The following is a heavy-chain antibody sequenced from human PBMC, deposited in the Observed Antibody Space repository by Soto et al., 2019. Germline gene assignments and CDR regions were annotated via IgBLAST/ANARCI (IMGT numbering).Heavy chain of an antibody. CDR2: ISSSSSTI. CDR3: ARDPRYSSGWYRSAAFDY. Sequence: PGGSLRLSCAASGFTLSSYMMNWVRQAPGKGLEWVSYISSSSSTIYYADSVKGRFTISRDNAKNSLYLQMNSLRDEDTAVYYCARDPRYSSGWYRSAAFDYWGQGTLVTVSS. CDR1: GFTLSSYM. J-gene: IGHJ4*02. D-gene: IGHD6-19*01. V-gene: IGHV3-48*02.